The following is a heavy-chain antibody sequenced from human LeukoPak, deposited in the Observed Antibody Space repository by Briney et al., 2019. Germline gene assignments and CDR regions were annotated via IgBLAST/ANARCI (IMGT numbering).Heavy chain of an antibody. Sequence: KSGGSLRLSCAASGFTFSSYNMKWVRHAPGEGLDWVSSISRTGTYIYYADSVKGRFTVSRDNAQNSLYLQMNSLRVEDTAVYYCARVLETDCTGGSCYSGLDYWGQGTLVTVSS. CDR2: ISRTGTYI. D-gene: IGHD2-15*01. V-gene: IGHV3-21*01. J-gene: IGHJ4*02. CDR3: ARVLETDCTGGSCYSGLDY. CDR1: GFTFSSYN.